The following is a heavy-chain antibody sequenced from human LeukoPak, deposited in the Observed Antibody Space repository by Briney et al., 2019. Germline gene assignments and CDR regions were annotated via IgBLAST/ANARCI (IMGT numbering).Heavy chain of an antibody. J-gene: IGHJ4*02. CDR1: GFTFSSYG. D-gene: IGHD2-2*01. CDR2: IRYDGSNK. V-gene: IGHV3-30*02. Sequence: GGSLRLSCAASGFTFSSYGMHWVRQAPGKGLEWVAFIRYDGSNKYYADSVKGRFTISRDNSKNTLYLQMNSLRAEDTAVCYCAKDRGGAGSSTSWDLFYFDYWGQGTLVTVSS. CDR3: AKDRGGAGSSTSWDLFYFDY.